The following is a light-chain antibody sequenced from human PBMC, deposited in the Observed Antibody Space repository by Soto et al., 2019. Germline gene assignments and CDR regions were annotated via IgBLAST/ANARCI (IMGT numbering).Light chain of an antibody. CDR1: QGIDNS. CDR2: AAS. V-gene: IGKV1-9*01. Sequence: DIQLTQSPSFLSASVGDRVNITCRASQGIDNSLAWYRQKPGEAPKLLIYAASTLQRGVPSRFSGGGSGTEFTLTITNLQPEDFATYYCQQVNSFSYTFGGGTKAEIK. J-gene: IGKJ4*01. CDR3: QQVNSFSYT.